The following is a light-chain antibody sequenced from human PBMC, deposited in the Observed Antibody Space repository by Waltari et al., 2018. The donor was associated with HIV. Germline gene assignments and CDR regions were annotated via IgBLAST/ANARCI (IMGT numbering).Light chain of an antibody. CDR1: SSNLGAGYT. J-gene: IGLJ1*01. Sequence: QSVLTQTPSVSGAPGQRVTISCTGSSSNLGAGYTVSWYRQLPGTAPKLLIYGNPNRPSGVPDRFSGAKSGTSASLAITGLQADDEADYYCQSDDSSLGGYVVGTGTKVTVL. CDR2: GNP. V-gene: IGLV1-40*01. CDR3: QSDDSSLGGYV.